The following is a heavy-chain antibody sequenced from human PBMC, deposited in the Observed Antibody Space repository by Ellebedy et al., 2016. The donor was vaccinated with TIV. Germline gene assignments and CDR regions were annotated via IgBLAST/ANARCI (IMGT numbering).Heavy chain of an antibody. CDR3: ARRYFDY. J-gene: IGHJ4*02. CDR2: IKQDGSEK. Sequence: GGSLRLXXAAAGFTFSSYPMHWVRQAPGKGLEWVANIKQDGSEKYYVDSVKGRFTISRDNAKNSLYLQMNSLRAEDTAVYYCARRYFDYWGQGTLVTVSS. CDR1: GFTFSSYP. V-gene: IGHV3-7*01.